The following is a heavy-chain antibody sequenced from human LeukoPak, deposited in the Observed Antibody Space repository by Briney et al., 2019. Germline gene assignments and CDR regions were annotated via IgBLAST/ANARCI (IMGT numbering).Heavy chain of an antibody. V-gene: IGHV1-69*04. D-gene: IGHD2-2*02. J-gene: IGHJ6*02. CDR2: IIPILGIA. CDR3: ARGSIVVVPAAIAGDYGMDV. CDR1: GGTFSSYA. Sequence: ASVKVSCKASGGTFSSYAISWVRQAPGQGLEWMGRIIPILGIANYAQKFQGRVTITADKSTSTAYMELSSLRSEDTAVYYCARGSIVVVPAAIAGDYGMDVWGQGTTVTVSS.